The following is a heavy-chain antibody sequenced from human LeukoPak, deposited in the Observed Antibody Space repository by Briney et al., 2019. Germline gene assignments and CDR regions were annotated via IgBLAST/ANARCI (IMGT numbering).Heavy chain of an antibody. D-gene: IGHD1-20*01. V-gene: IGHV5-51*01. CDR3: ARGGQNNWVYFDY. CDR2: IYPGDSDT. J-gene: IGHJ4*02. CDR1: GYSFTTYW. Sequence: GESLKISCKGSGYSFTTYWIVWVRQVPGKGLEWMGIIYPGDSDTRYSPSFQGQVTISADKSVSTAHLQWSSLKASDTAMYYCARGGQNNWVYFDYWGQGTLVTVSS.